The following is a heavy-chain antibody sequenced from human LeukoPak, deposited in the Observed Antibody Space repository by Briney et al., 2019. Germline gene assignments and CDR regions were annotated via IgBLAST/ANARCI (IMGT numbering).Heavy chain of an antibody. CDR1: GFTFNKFA. J-gene: IGHJ4*02. V-gene: IGHV3-23*01. D-gene: IGHD3-3*02. CDR3: AKDYEYISNTWYFH. Sequence: GGSLRLSCAASGFTFNKFAMSWVRQAPGKGLEWVSGIIENGGETYYADSVRGRVTISRDNSKNTLYLQMNSLRAEDTAVYYCAKDYEYISNTWYFHWGRGTLVSVSS. CDR2: IIENGGET.